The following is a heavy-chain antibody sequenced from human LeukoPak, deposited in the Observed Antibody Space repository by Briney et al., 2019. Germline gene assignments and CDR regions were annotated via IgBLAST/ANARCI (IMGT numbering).Heavy chain of an antibody. D-gene: IGHD5-18*01. J-gene: IGHJ5*02. V-gene: IGHV3-15*01. CDR3: TTEWIQLWLGSS. CDR1: GFTFSNAW. CDR2: IKSKTDGGTT. Sequence: GGSLRLSCAASGFTFSNAWMSWVRQAPGKGLERVGRIKSKTDGGTTNYAAPVKGRFTISRDDSKNTLYLQMNSLKTEDTAVYYCTTEWIQLWLGSSWGQGTLVTVSS.